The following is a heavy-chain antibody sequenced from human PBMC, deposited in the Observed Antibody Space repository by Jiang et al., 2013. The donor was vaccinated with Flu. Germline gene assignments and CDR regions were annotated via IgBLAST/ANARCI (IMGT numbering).Heavy chain of an antibody. V-gene: IGHV3-33*01. D-gene: IGHD6-13*01. CDR1: GFTFSSYG. CDR3: ARDRYSSSWYDFQH. Sequence: VQLVESGGGVVQPGRSLRLSCAASGFTFSSYGMHWVRQAPGKGLEWVAVIWYDGSNKYYADSVKGRFTISRDNSKNTLYLQMNSLRAEDTAVYYCARDRYSSSWYDFQHWGQGTLVTVPS. J-gene: IGHJ1*01. CDR2: IWYDGSNK.